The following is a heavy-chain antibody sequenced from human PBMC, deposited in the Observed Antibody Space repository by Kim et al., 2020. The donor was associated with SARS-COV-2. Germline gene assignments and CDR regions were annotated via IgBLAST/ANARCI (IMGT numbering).Heavy chain of an antibody. Sequence: GGSLRLSCAASGFTVSGNYMTWVRQAPGKGPEWVSVLYSGGTTYYADSVKGRFTISRDNSKNTLYLQMNSLRAEDTAVYYCAREVRSPGPLYFFDYWGQGTLVTVSS. CDR2: LYSGGTT. V-gene: IGHV3-53*01. CDR3: AREVRSPGPLYFFDY. CDR1: GFTVSGNY. J-gene: IGHJ4*02.